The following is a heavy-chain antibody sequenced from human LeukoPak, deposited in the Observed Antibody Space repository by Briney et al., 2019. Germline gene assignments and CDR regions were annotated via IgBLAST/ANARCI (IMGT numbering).Heavy chain of an antibody. CDR2: IYPGDSDP. D-gene: IGHD6-13*01. CDR3: VRHGLGSSWFGFDY. CDR1: GYTFTTYW. V-gene: IGHV5-51*01. J-gene: IGHJ4*02. Sequence: GESLQISCKGSGYTFTTYWIGWVRQMPGKGLEWMGIIYPGDSDPRYRPSFQGQVTISADKSISTAYQQWSSLKASDSAMYYCVRHGLGSSWFGFDYWGQGTLVTVSS.